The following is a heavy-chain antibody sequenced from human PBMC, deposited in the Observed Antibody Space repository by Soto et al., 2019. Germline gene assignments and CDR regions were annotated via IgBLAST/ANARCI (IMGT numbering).Heavy chain of an antibody. CDR3: ARETNDYYYYYGTDV. V-gene: IGHV3-53*01. CDR1: GFTVSSSY. CDR2: IYSGGST. Sequence: GSLRLSCAASGFTVSSSYMTWVRQAPGKGLEWVSIIYSGGSTYYADSVKGRFTISRDNSKNTLHLQMNSLRAEDTAVYYCARETNDYYYYYGTDVWGQGTTVTVSS. J-gene: IGHJ6*02.